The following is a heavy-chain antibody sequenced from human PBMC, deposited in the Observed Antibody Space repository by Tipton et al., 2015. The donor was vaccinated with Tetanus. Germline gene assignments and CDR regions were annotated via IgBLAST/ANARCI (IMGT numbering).Heavy chain of an antibody. D-gene: IGHD1-14*01. J-gene: IGHJ4*02. V-gene: IGHV3-11*01. CDR2: ISTNGGTI. Sequence: SLRLSCTASGFTFSDYYMSWIRQTPGKGLEWVSYISTNGGTIYYADSVKGRFTISRDNAKNSLYLQMYSLRAEDSAVYYCARGQRYFPYWGQGTLVTVSS. CDR1: GFTFSDYY. CDR3: ARGQRYFPY.